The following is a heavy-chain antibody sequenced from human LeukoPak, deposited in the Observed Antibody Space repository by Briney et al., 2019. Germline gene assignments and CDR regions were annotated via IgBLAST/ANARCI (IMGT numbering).Heavy chain of an antibody. J-gene: IGHJ6*03. D-gene: IGHD1-1*01. V-gene: IGHV4-39*07. CDR1: GGSISNSSYF. CDR3: ARVSWSPGTSFYYMDV. CDR2: MYYTGST. Sequence: SETLSLTCTVSGGSISNSSYFWGWIRQPPGKGLEWIANMYYTGSTYYNPSLKSRVTISLDTSKNQFSLKLSSVTAADTAVYYCARVSWSPGTSFYYMDVWGKGTTVTVSS.